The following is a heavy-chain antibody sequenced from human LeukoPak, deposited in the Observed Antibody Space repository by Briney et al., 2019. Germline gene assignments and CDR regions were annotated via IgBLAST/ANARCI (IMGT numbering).Heavy chain of an antibody. CDR1: GFTFSDYW. CDR2: INSDGSRT. D-gene: IGHD2-21*02. V-gene: IGHV3-74*01. Sequence: GGSLRLSCTASGFTFSDYWMHWVRQAPGKGLVWVSRINSDGSRTNYADCVKGRFTISRDNAKNTLYLQMDSLRAEDTAIYYCAKALSLVVVTAIPNWGQGTLVTVSS. J-gene: IGHJ4*02. CDR3: AKALSLVVVTAIPN.